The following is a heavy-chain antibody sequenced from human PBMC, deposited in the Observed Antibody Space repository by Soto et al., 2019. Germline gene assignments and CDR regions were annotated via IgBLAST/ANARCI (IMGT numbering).Heavy chain of an antibody. J-gene: IGHJ6*02. CDR2: ISGSGSSSI. Sequence: QVQLVESGGALVKPGGSLRLSCAASGFTFSDYFMTWIRQAPGKGLEWVSYISGSGSSSIFYADSVQGRFTISRDNAKNSLYLQMNSLRAEDTAVYYCVRSSATVNGWWGYGLDVWGQGTTVTVSS. V-gene: IGHV3-11*01. CDR1: GFTFSDYF. CDR3: VRSSATVNGWWGYGLDV. D-gene: IGHD1-1*01.